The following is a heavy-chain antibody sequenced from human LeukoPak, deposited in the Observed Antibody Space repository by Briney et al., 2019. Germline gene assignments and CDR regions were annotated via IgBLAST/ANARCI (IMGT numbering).Heavy chain of an antibody. D-gene: IGHD2-15*01. Sequence: PGGSLRLSCAASGFTVSSTYMSWVRQTPGKGLEWVSVIYSGGKVYYIDSVKGRFTISRATSKNTLYLQMTSLRVEDTAVYFCAGRHCSDGGCYFAGADPFDYWGQGTLVTVSS. V-gene: IGHV3-53*01. CDR1: GFTVSSTY. CDR2: IYSGGKV. CDR3: AGRHCSDGGCYFAGADPFDY. J-gene: IGHJ4*02.